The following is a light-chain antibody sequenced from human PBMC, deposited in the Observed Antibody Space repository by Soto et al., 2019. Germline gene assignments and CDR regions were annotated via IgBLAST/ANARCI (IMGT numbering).Light chain of an antibody. CDR2: DSS. CDR1: QGIGST. V-gene: IGKV3-11*02. J-gene: IGKJ1*01. CDR3: QQRSNWPWT. Sequence: EIVLTQSPAALSVSPGERVTLSCRASQGIGSTLAWYQQKPGQTPRLLIYDSSTRAIGIPTRFSGSRSGRDFTLTISSLEPEDFAVYFCQQRSNWPWTFGQGTKVDIK.